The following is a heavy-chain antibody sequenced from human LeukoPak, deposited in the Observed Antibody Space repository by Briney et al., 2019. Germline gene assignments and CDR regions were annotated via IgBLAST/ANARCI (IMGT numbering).Heavy chain of an antibody. CDR3: ARRLTQYDCFDP. J-gene: IGHJ5*02. Sequence: SQTLSLTCAISGDSVSNNSVTWNWIRQSPSRGLERLGRTYYRSTWYNDYAVSVRGRITVNPDTSKNQFSLHLNSVTPEDTAVYYCARRLTQYDCFDPWGQGILVTVSS. V-gene: IGHV6-1*01. CDR1: GDSVSNNSVT. CDR2: TYYRSTWYN. D-gene: IGHD2-2*01.